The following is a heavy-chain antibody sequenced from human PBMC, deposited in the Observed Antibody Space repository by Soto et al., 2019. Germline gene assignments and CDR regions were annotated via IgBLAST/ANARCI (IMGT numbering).Heavy chain of an antibody. CDR3: ATDGRGYSSWYYMDV. CDR2: FDPEDGET. Sequence: ASVKVSCKVSGYTLPELSMHWVRQAPGKGLEWMGGFDPEDGETIYAQKFQGRVTMTEDTSTDTAYMELSSLRSEDTAVYYCATDGRGYSSWYYMDVWRKGTTVTVSS. V-gene: IGHV1-24*01. D-gene: IGHD6-19*01. J-gene: IGHJ6*03. CDR1: GYTLPELS.